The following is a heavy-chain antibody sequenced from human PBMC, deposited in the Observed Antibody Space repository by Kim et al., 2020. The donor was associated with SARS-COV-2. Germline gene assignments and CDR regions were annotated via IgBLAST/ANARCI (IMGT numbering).Heavy chain of an antibody. Sequence: VKGRFTISRDNAKNSWYLQMNSLRAEDTAVYYCARAGGAVAGSGEYYFDYWGQGTLVTVSS. V-gene: IGHV3-21*01. J-gene: IGHJ4*02. CDR3: ARAGGAVAGSGEYYFDY. D-gene: IGHD6-19*01.